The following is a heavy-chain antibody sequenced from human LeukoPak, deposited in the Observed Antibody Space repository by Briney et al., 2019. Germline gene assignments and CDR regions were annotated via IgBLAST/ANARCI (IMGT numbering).Heavy chain of an antibody. J-gene: IGHJ5*02. CDR3: ARAETNYYGSGSSSWFDP. V-gene: IGHV4-59*08. CDR1: GGSFGNYY. CDR2: IYYSGTT. Sequence: SETLSLTCTVSGGSFGNYYWSWIRQPPGKGLEWIGYIYYSGTTIYNPSLKSRLTISIDTSKNQLSLKMSSVTAADTAIYYCARAETNYYGSGSSSWFDPWGQGTLVTVSS. D-gene: IGHD3-10*01.